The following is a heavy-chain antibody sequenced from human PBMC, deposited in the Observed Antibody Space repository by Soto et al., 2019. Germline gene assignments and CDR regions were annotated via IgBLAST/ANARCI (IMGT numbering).Heavy chain of an antibody. CDR1: GGSISSSSYY. CDR3: ARHRGPMVRGVISNWFDP. Sequence: QLQLQESGPGLVKPSETLSLTCTVSGGSISSSSYYWGWIRQPPGKGLEWIGSIYYSGSTYYNPSVQAPVTISVDTSNNQFAPKLSSVTAADTAVYYCARHRGPMVRGVISNWFDPWGQGTLVTVSS. D-gene: IGHD3-10*01. CDR2: IYYSGST. V-gene: IGHV4-39*01. J-gene: IGHJ5*02.